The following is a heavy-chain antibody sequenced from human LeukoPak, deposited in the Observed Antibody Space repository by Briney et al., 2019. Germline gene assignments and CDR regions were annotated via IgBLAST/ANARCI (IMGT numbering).Heavy chain of an antibody. CDR3: AKTRTIFGVVGYMDV. J-gene: IGHJ6*03. D-gene: IGHD3-3*01. V-gene: IGHV3-23*01. CDR2: MSGSGSTT. CDR1: GFTFTSYA. Sequence: GGSLRLSCAAAGFTFTSYAMSWVRQAPGKGLEWVSAMSGSGSTTSYADSVKGRFTISRDNSKKTLDLQMNSLRGEDTAVYYCAKTRTIFGVVGYMDVWGKGTTVTVSS.